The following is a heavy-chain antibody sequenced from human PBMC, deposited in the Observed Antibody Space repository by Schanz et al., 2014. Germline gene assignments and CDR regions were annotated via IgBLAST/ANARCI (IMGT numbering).Heavy chain of an antibody. CDR1: GFSFSDHA. Sequence: GGSLRLSCAASGFSFSDHAMDWVRQAAGKGLEWVGRVRKKEFSDDTEEYAASVRGRFTISRDNTKNSLFLQLNSLRADDTAVYYCARNRGSGGQNWYFDLWGRGTLVTVSS. D-gene: IGHD1-26*01. J-gene: IGHJ2*01. CDR3: ARNRGSGGQNWYFDL. V-gene: IGHV3-72*01. CDR2: VRKKEFSDDTE.